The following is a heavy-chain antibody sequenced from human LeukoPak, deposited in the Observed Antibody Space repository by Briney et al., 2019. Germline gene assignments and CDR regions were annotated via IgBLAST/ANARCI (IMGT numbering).Heavy chain of an antibody. CDR2: IWYDGSNK. V-gene: IGHV3-33*01. CDR3: ARDRSNMVRGVTAFDP. CDR1: GFTFSSYG. J-gene: IGHJ5*02. Sequence: GGSLRLSCAASGFTFSSYGMHWVRQAPGKGLEWVAVIWYDGSNKYYADSVKGRFTISRDNSKNTLYLQMNSLRAEDTAVYYCARDRSNMVRGVTAFDPWGQGTLVTVSS. D-gene: IGHD3-10*01.